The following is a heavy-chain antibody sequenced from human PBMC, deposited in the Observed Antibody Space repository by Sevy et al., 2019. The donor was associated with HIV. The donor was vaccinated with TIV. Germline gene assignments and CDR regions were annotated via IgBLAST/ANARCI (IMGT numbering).Heavy chain of an antibody. V-gene: IGHV3-48*02. CDR2: ISRTPATT. CDR3: AGEAYYYDRREANWFDP. D-gene: IGHD3-22*01. CDR1: GFTFSTYA. J-gene: IGHJ5*02. Sequence: GGSLRLSCKTSGFTFSTYAMHWVRQAPGKGLEWVASISRTPATTYYADSVRDRFTISRDNAKNSLYLEMNSLRDEDTAVYYWAGEAYYYDRREANWFDPWGQGTLVTVSS.